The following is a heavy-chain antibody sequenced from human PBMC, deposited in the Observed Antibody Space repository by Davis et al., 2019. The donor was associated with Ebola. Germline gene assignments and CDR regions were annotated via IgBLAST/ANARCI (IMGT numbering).Heavy chain of an antibody. Sequence: PGGSLRLSCAASGFTFSSYTMSWVRQAPGQGLVWVSNIKTDGSNINYADSVKGRFTISRDNAKNSLYLQMNSLRAEDTAVYYCARALVAVAGTQVWFDPWGQGTLVTVSS. J-gene: IGHJ5*02. CDR2: IKTDGSNI. V-gene: IGHV3-21*04. CDR3: ARALVAVAGTQVWFDP. CDR1: GFTFSSYT. D-gene: IGHD6-19*01.